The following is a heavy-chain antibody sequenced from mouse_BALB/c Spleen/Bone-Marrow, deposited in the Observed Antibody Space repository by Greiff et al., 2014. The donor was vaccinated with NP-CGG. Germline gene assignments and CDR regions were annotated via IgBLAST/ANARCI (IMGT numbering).Heavy chain of an antibody. D-gene: IGHD1-2*01. CDR2: IWADGST. CDR1: GFSLTNYG. Sequence: VMLVESGPGLVAPSQSLSITCTVSGFSLTNYGVHWVRQPPGKGLEWLGVIWADGSTNYNSAIMSRLSISKDNSKSQVFFKMNSLQTDDTAMYYCARITTATGAMDYWGQGTSVTVSS. CDR3: ARITTATGAMDY. J-gene: IGHJ4*01. V-gene: IGHV2-9*02.